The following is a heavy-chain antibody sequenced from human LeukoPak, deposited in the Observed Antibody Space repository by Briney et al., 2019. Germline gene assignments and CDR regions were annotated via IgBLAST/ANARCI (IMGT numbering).Heavy chain of an antibody. CDR1: GFTFSSYG. CDR3: AKDEAIFGLH. D-gene: IGHD3-3*01. J-gene: IGHJ4*02. V-gene: IGHV3-30*02. Sequence: GGSLRLSCAASGFTFSSYGMHWVRQAPGKGLEWVAFIRYDGGNKYYADSVKGRFTISRDNSKNTLYLQMNSLRAEDTAVYYCAKDEAIFGLHWGQGTLVTVSS. CDR2: IRYDGGNK.